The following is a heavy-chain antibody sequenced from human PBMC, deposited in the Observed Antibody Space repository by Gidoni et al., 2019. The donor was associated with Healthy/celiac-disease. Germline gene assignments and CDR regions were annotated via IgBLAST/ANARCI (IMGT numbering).Heavy chain of an antibody. CDR1: GFTFSSYS. D-gene: IGHD3-3*01. J-gene: IGHJ4*02. V-gene: IGHV3-21*01. CDR3: ARGGFFGTFDY. CDR2: ISSSSSYI. Sequence: EVQLVESGGGLVKPGGSLRLSCAASGFTFSSYSRNCVRQAPGKGLEWVTSISSSSSYIYYADSVKGRFTISRDNAKNSLYLQMNSLRAEDTAVYYCARGGFFGTFDYWGQGTLVTVSS.